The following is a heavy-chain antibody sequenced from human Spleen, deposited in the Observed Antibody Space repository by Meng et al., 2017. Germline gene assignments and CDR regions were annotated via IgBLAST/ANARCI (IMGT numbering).Heavy chain of an antibody. CDR3: ARAATVVTPGDY. CDR1: GGIFSSYA. V-gene: IGHV1-69*01. J-gene: IGHJ4*02. D-gene: IGHD4-23*01. Sequence: QGALGESGAGGEKPGFSGKVSWQASGGIFSSYAISWVRQAPGQGLEWMGGIIPIFGTANYAQKFQGRVTITADESTSTAYMELSSLRSEDTAVYYCARAATVVTPGDYWGQGTLVTVSS. CDR2: IIPIFGTA.